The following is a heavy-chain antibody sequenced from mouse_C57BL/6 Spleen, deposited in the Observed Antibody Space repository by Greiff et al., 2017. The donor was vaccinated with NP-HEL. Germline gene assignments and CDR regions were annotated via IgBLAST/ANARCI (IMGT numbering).Heavy chain of an antibody. V-gene: IGHV1-62-2*01. CDR1: GYTFTEYT. CDR3: ARHEERYDGYYVEFAY. CDR2: FYPGSGSI. D-gene: IGHD2-3*01. J-gene: IGHJ3*01. Sequence: QVQLQQSGAELVKPGASVKLSCKASGYTFTEYTIHWVKQRPGQGLEWIGWFYPGSGSIKYNEKFKDKVTLTADKSSSTVYMELRRLTSEDSAAYFCARHEERYDGYYVEFAYWGQGTLVTVSA.